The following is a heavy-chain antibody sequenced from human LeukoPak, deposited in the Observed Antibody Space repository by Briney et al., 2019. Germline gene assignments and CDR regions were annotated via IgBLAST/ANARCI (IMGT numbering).Heavy chain of an antibody. V-gene: IGHV1-18*01. J-gene: IGHJ4*02. CDR1: GYTFTSYG. Sequence: ASVKVSCKASGYTFTSYGISWVRQAPGQGLEWMGWISGYNGNMNYAQKFQGRVTMTTDTSTRTAYMELMSLRFDDTAVYYCARDRARDYWVYWGQGTLVTVSS. CDR3: ARDRARDYWVY. CDR2: ISGYNGNM. D-gene: IGHD3-10*01.